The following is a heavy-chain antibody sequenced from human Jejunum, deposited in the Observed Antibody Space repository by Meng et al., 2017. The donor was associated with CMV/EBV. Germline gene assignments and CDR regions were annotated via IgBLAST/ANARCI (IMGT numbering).Heavy chain of an antibody. Sequence: QVQLQEWGAGLVKPSETLSPTCPLSGGSFSAYTWSWIRQAPGKGLEWIAEIDHLRRTNFNPSLKSRVSISRDTSRDQFSLRLNSVTAADTAVYYCATADEYAIKYWGQGTLVTVSS. J-gene: IGHJ4*02. V-gene: IGHV4-34*01. CDR1: GGSFSAYT. CDR3: ATADEYAIKY. CDR2: IDHLRRT. D-gene: IGHD5-12*01.